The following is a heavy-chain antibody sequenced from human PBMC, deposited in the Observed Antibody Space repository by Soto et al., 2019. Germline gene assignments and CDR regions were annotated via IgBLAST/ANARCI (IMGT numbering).Heavy chain of an antibody. V-gene: IGHV1-18*04. CDR1: GFGLINYG. CDR3: ARLGVTTSFYYYTMDV. J-gene: IGHJ6*02. Sequence: ASVKVSCKASGFGLINYGFTWVRQAPGQGLEWMGWISAYNGNTNYAQNLQRRITMTRDTPTSTAYMDPSSLRSDNTALSFCARLGVTTSFYYYTMDVWGQGTTFTVSS. CDR2: ISAYNGNT. D-gene: IGHD4-4*01.